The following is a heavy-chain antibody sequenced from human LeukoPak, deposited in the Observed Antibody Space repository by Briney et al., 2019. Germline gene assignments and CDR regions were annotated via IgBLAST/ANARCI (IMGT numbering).Heavy chain of an antibody. V-gene: IGHV3-21*01. CDR3: ARAWSAGSGNSAFDI. CDR1: GFTFSSYS. CDR2: ISSSSSYI. Sequence: GGSLRLSCAASGFTFSSYSMNWVRQAPGKGLEWVSSISSSSSYIYYADSVKGRFTISRDNAKNSLYLQMNSLRAEDTAVYYRARAWSAGSGNSAFDIWGQGTMVTVSS. D-gene: IGHD3-10*01. J-gene: IGHJ3*02.